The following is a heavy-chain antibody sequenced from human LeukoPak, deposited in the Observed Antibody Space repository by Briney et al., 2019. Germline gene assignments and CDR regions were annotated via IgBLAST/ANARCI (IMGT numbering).Heavy chain of an antibody. CDR2: IYYSGST. J-gene: IGHJ4*02. Sequence: SETLSLTCTVSGGSISSHYWSWIRQPPGRGLEWIGNIYYSGSTKYNPSLKSRVTISVDTSKNQLSLKLSSVTAADTAMYYCARQHYYDTSGYYSWYFDYWGQGTLVTVSS. D-gene: IGHD3-22*01. CDR3: ARQHYYDTSGYYSWYFDY. V-gene: IGHV4-59*08. CDR1: GGSISSHY.